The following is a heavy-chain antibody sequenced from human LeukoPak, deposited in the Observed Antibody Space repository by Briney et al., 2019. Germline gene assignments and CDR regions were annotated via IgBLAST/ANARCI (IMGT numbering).Heavy chain of an antibody. CDR2: INPNSGGT. V-gene: IGHV1-2*02. CDR3: ARDGDTVMVRDHIHP. J-gene: IGHJ5*02. D-gene: IGHD5-18*01. Sequence: ASVKVSCKASGYTFTGYYMHWVRQAPGQGLEWMGWINPNSGGTNYAQKFQGRVTMTRDTSISTAYMELSRLRSDDTAVYYCARDGDTVMVRDHIHPRGQGTLVTVTS. CDR1: GYTFTGYY.